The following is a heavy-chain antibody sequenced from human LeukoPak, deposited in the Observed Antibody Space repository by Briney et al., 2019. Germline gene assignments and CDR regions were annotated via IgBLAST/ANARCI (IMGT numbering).Heavy chain of an antibody. V-gene: IGHV1-2*02. CDR2: INPNSGGT. J-gene: IGHJ4*02. Sequence: ASVKVSCKASGYTFTGYYMHWVRQAPGQGLEWMGWINPNSGGTNYAQKFQGRVTMTRDMSTSTVYMELSSLRSEDTAVYYCARDSQKQYWYESTDDYFDFWGQGTLVTVSS. D-gene: IGHD2/OR15-2a*01. CDR3: ARDSQKQYWYESTDDYFDF. CDR1: GYTFTGYY.